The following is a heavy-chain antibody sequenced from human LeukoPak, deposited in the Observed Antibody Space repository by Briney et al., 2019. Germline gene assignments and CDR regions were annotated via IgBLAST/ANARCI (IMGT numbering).Heavy chain of an antibody. CDR1: GFTFSSYE. D-gene: IGHD1-26*01. CDR2: ISSSGSTT. V-gene: IGHV3-48*03. CDR3: ARDSESYWHDAFDI. Sequence: GGSLRLSCAASGFTFSSYEMNWVRQAPGKGLEWVSYISSSGSTTYYADSVKGRFAISRDNAKNSLYLQMNSLRAEDTAVYYCARDSESYWHDAFDIWGQGTMVTVSS. J-gene: IGHJ3*02.